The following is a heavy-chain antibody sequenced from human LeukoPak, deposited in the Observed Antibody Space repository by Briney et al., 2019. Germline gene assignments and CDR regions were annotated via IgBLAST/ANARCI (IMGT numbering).Heavy chain of an antibody. J-gene: IGHJ6*03. V-gene: IGHV4-39*01. CDR1: GGSISSSSYY. CDR3: ARQNLYGDTYNYYYYYMDV. Sequence: PSETLSLTCTVSGGSISSSSYYWGWIRQPPGKGLEWIGSIYYSGSTYYNPSLKSRVTISVDTSKNQFSLKLSSVTAADTAVYYCARQNLYGDTYNYYYYYMDVWGKGTTVTVSS. CDR2: IYYSGST. D-gene: IGHD4-17*01.